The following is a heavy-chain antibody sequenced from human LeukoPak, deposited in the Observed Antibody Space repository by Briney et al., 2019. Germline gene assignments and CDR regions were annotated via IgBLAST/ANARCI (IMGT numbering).Heavy chain of an antibody. J-gene: IGHJ4*02. Sequence: ASVKVSCKASGYTFTCCSLHWLQQAPGQGLERMRWITLYNGNTNYAKKFQGRVTITRDMSLRTAYIELSSLRSEDSAVYYWVRNNWNDGLYYFDYWGQGTLVTVSS. CDR3: VRNNWNDGLYYFDY. V-gene: IGHV1-68*01. CDR1: GYTFTCCS. CDR2: ITLYNGNT. D-gene: IGHD1-1*01.